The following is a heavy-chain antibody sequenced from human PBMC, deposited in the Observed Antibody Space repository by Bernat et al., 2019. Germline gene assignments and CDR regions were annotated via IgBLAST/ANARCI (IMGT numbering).Heavy chain of an antibody. CDR1: GFSLSTSGMC. CDR2: IDWGDDK. Sequence: QVTLRESGPALVKPTQTLTLTCTFSGFSLSTSGMCVSWIRQPPGKALEWLALIDWGDDKYYSTSLKTRLTISKDTSKNQVVLTMTNMDPVDTATYYCARIVANPHGYACIAAAAILDYWGQGTLVTVSS. J-gene: IGHJ4*02. V-gene: IGHV2-70*01. D-gene: IGHD6-13*01. CDR3: ARIVANPHGYACIAAAAILDY.